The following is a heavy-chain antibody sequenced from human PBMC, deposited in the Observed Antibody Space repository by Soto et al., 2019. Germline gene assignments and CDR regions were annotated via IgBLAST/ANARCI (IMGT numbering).Heavy chain of an antibody. Sequence: PGGSLRLSCAASGFTFSSYAMSWVRQAPGKGLEWVSAISGSGGSTYYADSVKGRFTISRDNSKNTLYLQMNSLRAEDTAVYYCAKMRCWGSGCGLVNGDAFDIWGQGTMVTVSS. V-gene: IGHV3-23*01. CDR1: GFTFSSYA. D-gene: IGHD6-19*01. CDR2: ISGSGGST. CDR3: AKMRCWGSGCGLVNGDAFDI. J-gene: IGHJ3*02.